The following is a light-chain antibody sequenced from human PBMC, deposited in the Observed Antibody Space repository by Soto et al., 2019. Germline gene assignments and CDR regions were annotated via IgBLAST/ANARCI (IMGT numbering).Light chain of an antibody. J-gene: IGLJ1*01. CDR3: QTWGTGIHV. Sequence: QLVLTQLTSASASLGASVKLSCTLSSGHSSHAIAWHRQQPEKGPRFLMKLNSDGSHNKGDGIPDRFSGSSSGAERNLTISGLQCEDEADYHCQTWGTGIHVFGTGTKLTVL. CDR1: SGHSSHA. CDR2: LNSDGSH. V-gene: IGLV4-69*01.